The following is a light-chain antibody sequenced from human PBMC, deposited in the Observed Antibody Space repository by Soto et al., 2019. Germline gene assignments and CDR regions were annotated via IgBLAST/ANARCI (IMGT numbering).Light chain of an antibody. CDR1: SSDVGGYDY. Sequence: QSALTQPASVSGSPGQSITISCSGTSSDVGGYDYVSWYQQHPNKAPKLMIYEVSNRPSGVSNRFSGSKSGNTASLTISGLQPEDEADYYCISYTRSGPWVFGGGTKLTVL. CDR3: ISYTRSGPWV. V-gene: IGLV2-14*01. J-gene: IGLJ3*02. CDR2: EVS.